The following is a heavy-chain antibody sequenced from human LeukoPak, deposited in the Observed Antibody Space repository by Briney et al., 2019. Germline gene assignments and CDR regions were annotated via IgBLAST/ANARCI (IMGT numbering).Heavy chain of an antibody. D-gene: IGHD1-26*01. CDR3: ASKNSGSYPGEFDY. Sequence: ASVKVSCKASGYTFTSYYIHWVRQAPGRGLEWMGIINPSGGSTSYAQKFQGRVTMTRDTSTSTVYMELSSLISEDTAVYYCASKNSGSYPGEFDYWGQGTLVTVSS. V-gene: IGHV1-46*01. CDR1: GYTFTSYY. CDR2: INPSGGST. J-gene: IGHJ4*02.